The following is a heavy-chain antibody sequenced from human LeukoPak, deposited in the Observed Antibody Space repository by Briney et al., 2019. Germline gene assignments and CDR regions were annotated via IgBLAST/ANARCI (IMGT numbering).Heavy chain of an antibody. V-gene: IGHV4-4*07. CDR2: IYTSGST. D-gene: IGHD2-2*01. CDR1: GGSISSYY. Sequence: SETLSLTCTVSGGSISSYYWSWIRQPAGKGLEWIGRIYTSGSTNYNPSLKSRVTTSVDTSKNQFSLKLSSVTAADTAVYYCARDLGYCSSTSCYNWFDPWGQGTLVTVSS. CDR3: ARDLGYCSSTSCYNWFDP. J-gene: IGHJ5*02.